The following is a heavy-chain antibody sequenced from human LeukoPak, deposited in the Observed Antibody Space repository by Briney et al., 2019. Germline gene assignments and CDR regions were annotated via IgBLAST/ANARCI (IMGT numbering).Heavy chain of an antibody. CDR2: IYYSGST. J-gene: IGHJ4*02. CDR1: GGSVSSGSYY. V-gene: IGHV4-61*01. CDR3: ARYKTGTAVDY. D-gene: IGHD2-21*02. Sequence: SETLSLTCTVSGGSVSSGSYYWSWIRQPPGKGLEWIGYIYYSGSTNYNPSLESRVTISVDTSKNQFSLKLSSVTAADTAVYYCARYKTGTAVDYWGQGTLVTVSS.